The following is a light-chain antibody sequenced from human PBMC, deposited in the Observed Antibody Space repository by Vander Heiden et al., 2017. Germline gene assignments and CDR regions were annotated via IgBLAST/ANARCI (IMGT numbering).Light chain of an antibody. Sequence: ILMTQPPDSLAVSLGERATINCKSSQSVLYSSNNKNYLAWYQQKPGQPPKLLIYWASTRESGVPDRFSGSGSGTDFTLTISSLQAEDVAVYYCQQYYSTPPTFGQGTKVEIK. CDR1: QSVLYSSNNKNY. CDR3: QQYYSTPPT. CDR2: WAS. J-gene: IGKJ1*01. V-gene: IGKV4-1*01.